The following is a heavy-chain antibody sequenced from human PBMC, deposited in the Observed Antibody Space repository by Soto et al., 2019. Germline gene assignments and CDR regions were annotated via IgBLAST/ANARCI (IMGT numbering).Heavy chain of an antibody. CDR1: GFSLSTSGVG. D-gene: IGHD3-10*01. CDR3: VSGSFPNRFDP. J-gene: IGHJ5*02. V-gene: IGHV2-5*01. CDR2: LYWNDDK. Sequence: QITLKESGPTLVKPTQTLTLTCTFSGFSLSTSGVGVGWIRQPPGKALEWLALLYWNDDKRYSPSLKSRLTITKDTSKNQVVITMSNMDPVDTATYYCVSGSFPNRFDPWGQGTLVTVSS.